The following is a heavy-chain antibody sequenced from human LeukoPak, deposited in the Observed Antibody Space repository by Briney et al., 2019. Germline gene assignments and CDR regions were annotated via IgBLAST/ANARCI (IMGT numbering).Heavy chain of an antibody. J-gene: IGHJ4*02. CDR1: GGPFRGYY. Sequence: SETLSLTCAVYGGPFRGYYWSWIRQPTRKGVEWIGEINHSGSTNYNPSLKSRVTISVDTSKNQFSLKLSSVTAADTAVYYCARGPTYTFGGVIVSSQDFDYWGQGTLVTVSS. V-gene: IGHV4-34*01. CDR3: ARGPTYTFGGVIVSSQDFDY. CDR2: INHSGST. D-gene: IGHD3-16*02.